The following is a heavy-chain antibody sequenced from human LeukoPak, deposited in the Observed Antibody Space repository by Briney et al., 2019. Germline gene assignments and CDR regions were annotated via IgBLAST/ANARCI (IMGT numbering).Heavy chain of an antibody. CDR3: ATDRGYSYGSYYYYMDV. V-gene: IGHV1-24*01. CDR2: FDSEDVET. CDR1: GYTLTGYY. J-gene: IGHJ6*03. D-gene: IGHD5-18*01. Sequence: AASVKVPCKACGYTLTGYYMHWVRQAPGQGLEWRGGFDSEDVETIYAQKFQGRVTMTEDTSTDTAYMELSSLRSEDTAVYYCATDRGYSYGSYYYYMDVWGKGTTVTVSS.